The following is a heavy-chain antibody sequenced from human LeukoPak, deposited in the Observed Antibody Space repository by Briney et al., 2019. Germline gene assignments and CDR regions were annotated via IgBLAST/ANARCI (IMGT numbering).Heavy chain of an antibody. Sequence: ASVKVSCKASGYTFTSYYMHWVRQAPGQGLEWMGIINPSGGSTSYAQKFQGRVTMTRDMSTSTVYMELSSLRSEDTAVYYCAVSSGPHLVDYWGQGTLVTVSS. CDR2: INPSGGST. D-gene: IGHD6-19*01. J-gene: IGHJ4*02. CDR3: AVSSGPHLVDY. CDR1: GYTFTSYY. V-gene: IGHV1-46*01.